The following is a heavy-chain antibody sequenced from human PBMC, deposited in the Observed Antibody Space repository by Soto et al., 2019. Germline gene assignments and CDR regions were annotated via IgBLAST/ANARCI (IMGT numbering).Heavy chain of an antibody. D-gene: IGHD1-26*01. CDR3: VRGRTGDGDNTADGFDF. J-gene: IGHJ3*01. Sequence: QVQLQQWGAGLLKPSETLSLTCAVYGGSFSGFYWSWIRQSPGKGLEWIGEINHRGSANYNPSLKSRVTISVDTSKNQFSLKLTSVTAADTATYSCVRGRTGDGDNTADGFDFWGQGTLVTVSS. V-gene: IGHV4-34*01. CDR2: INHRGSA. CDR1: GGSFSGFY.